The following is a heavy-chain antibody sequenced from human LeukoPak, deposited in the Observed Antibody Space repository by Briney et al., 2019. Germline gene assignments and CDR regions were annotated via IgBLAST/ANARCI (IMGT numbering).Heavy chain of an antibody. V-gene: IGHV4-59*01. CDR3: ARAYYDSSGYMGDWFDP. Sequence: SETLSLTCTVSGGSISSYYWSWIRQPPGKGLEWIGNIYYSGSTNYNPSLKSRVTISVDTSKNQFSLKLSSVTAADTAVYYCARAYYDSSGYMGDWFDPWGQGTLVTVSS. J-gene: IGHJ5*02. D-gene: IGHD3-22*01. CDR2: IYYSGST. CDR1: GGSISSYY.